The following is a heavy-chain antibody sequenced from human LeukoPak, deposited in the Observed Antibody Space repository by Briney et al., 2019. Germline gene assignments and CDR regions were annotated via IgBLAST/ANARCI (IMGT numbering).Heavy chain of an antibody. CDR3: ASTELLWFGESYNWFDP. CDR2: IYYSGST. Sequence: SETLSLTCTVSGGSISSGDYYWSWIRQPPGKGLEWIGYIYYSGSTYYNPSLKSRVTISVDTSKNQFSLKLSSVTAADTAVYYCASTELLWFGESYNWFDPWGQGTLVTVSS. J-gene: IGHJ5*02. CDR1: GGSISSGDYY. V-gene: IGHV4-30-4*01. D-gene: IGHD3-10*01.